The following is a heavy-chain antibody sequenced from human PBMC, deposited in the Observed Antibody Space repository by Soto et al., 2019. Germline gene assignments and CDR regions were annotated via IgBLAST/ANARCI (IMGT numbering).Heavy chain of an antibody. Sequence: GGSLRLSRAASGFTFSNAWMSWVRQAPGKGLEWVGRIKSKTDGGTTDYAAPVKGRFTISRDDSKNTLYLQMNSLKTEDTAVYYCTTPKRQYSSSYYAFDIWGQGTMVTVSS. CDR3: TTPKRQYSSSYYAFDI. V-gene: IGHV3-15*01. CDR1: GFTFSNAW. J-gene: IGHJ3*02. D-gene: IGHD6-6*01. CDR2: IKSKTDGGTT.